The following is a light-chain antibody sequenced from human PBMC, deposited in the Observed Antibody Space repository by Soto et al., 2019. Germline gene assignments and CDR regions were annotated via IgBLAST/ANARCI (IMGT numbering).Light chain of an antibody. CDR3: QQYKNWPPEYT. Sequence: EIVMTQSPATLSVSPGERATPSCWASQSLPTSLAWYQQKPGQAPRLLIYHASTRATGVPARFSGSGSGTDFTLTISSLQSEDFAVYYCQQYKNWPPEYTFGQGTKVDIK. CDR1: QSLPTS. V-gene: IGKV3D-15*01. CDR2: HAS. J-gene: IGKJ2*01.